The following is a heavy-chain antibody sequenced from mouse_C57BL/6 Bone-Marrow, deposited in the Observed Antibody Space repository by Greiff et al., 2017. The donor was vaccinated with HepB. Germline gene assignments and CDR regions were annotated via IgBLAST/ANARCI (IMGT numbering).Heavy chain of an antibody. CDR1: GFSLTSYA. Sequence: VMLVESGPGLVAPSQSLSITCTVPGFSLTSYAISWVRQPPGKGLEWLGVIWTGGGTNYNSALKSRLSIRKDNSKNQVFLKMNSLQTDNTARCYCARYDNPYARDYWGQGTSVTVSS. D-gene: IGHD2-10*02. J-gene: IGHJ4*01. CDR2: IWTGGGT. CDR3: ARYDNPYARDY. V-gene: IGHV2-9-1*01.